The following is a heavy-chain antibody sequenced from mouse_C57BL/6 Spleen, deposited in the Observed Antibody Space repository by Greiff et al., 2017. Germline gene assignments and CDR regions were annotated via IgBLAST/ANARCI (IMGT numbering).Heavy chain of an antibody. CDR2: ISSGSSTI. D-gene: IGHD2-5*01. Sequence: DVKLVESGGGLVKPGGSLKLSCAASGFTFSDYGMHWVRQAPEKGLEWVAYISSGSSTIYYADTVKGRFTISRDNAKNTLFLQMTSLRSEDTAMYYCARPPYYSNYVFAYWGQGTLVTVSA. CDR3: ARPPYYSNYVFAY. V-gene: IGHV5-17*01. CDR1: GFTFSDYG. J-gene: IGHJ3*01.